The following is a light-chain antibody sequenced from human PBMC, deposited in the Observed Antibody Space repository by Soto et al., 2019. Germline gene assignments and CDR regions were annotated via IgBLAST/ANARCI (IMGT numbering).Light chain of an antibody. V-gene: IGKV1-5*03. J-gene: IGKJ1*01. CDR3: QEYGTSFKWT. CDR1: QNISFW. CDR2: RAS. Sequence: DIQMTQSPSTLSASVGDRVTITCRASQNISFWLAWYQQKSGKAPKVLMHRASNLENGVPSRFSGSGSGTEFTLTISSLQPEDYANYFCQEYGTSFKWTLRQGTKADIK.